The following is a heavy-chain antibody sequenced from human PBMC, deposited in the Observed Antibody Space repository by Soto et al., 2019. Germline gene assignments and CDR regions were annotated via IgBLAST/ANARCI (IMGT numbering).Heavy chain of an antibody. Sequence: QVQLVESGGGVIQPGRSLRLSCAASGFTFSSYAMHWVRQAPGKGLEWVAVISYDGSNKYYADSVKGRFTISRDNSKNTLYLQMNSLRAEDTAVYYCAKDLSYYDFWSGPTKQYYYYGMDVWGQGTTVTVSS. CDR1: GFTFSSYA. D-gene: IGHD3-3*01. J-gene: IGHJ6*02. CDR3: AKDLSYYDFWSGPTKQYYYYGMDV. CDR2: ISYDGSNK. V-gene: IGHV3-30*04.